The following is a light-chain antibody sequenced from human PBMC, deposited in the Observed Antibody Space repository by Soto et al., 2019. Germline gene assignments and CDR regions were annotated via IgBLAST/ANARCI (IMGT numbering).Light chain of an antibody. J-gene: IGLJ2*01. Sequence: QSVLTQPPSVSGAPGQRVTISCTGSSSNIGAGYDVHWYQHLPGTAPKLLIYRNSNRPSGVPDRFSGSKSGTSASLAITGLQDEDEADYYCQSYDRSLGVFGGGTKVTVL. CDR2: RNS. V-gene: IGLV1-40*01. CDR3: QSYDRSLGV. CDR1: SSNIGAGYD.